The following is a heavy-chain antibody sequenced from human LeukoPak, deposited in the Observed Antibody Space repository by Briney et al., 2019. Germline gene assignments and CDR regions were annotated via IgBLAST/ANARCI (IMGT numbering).Heavy chain of an antibody. V-gene: IGHV3-48*03. CDR2: INSRGSNT. J-gene: IGHJ4*02. CDR1: GFTFSDYE. D-gene: IGHD3-10*01. CDR3: ARGPHITLVRGALDY. Sequence: GGSLRLSCAASGFTFSDYEMNWVSQAPGKGLEWVSYINSRGSNTYYTDSVKGRFTISRDNAKNSLYLQMNSLRAEDTAVYYCARGPHITLVRGALDYWGQGTLVTVSS.